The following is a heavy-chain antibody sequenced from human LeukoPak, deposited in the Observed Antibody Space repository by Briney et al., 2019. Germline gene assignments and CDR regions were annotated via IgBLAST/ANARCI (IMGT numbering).Heavy chain of an antibody. V-gene: IGHV4-34*01. J-gene: IGHJ6*02. CDR2: INHSGST. Sequence: PWGTLSLTCAASGGTFSGYYWSWIRQAPGKGLEWIAEINHSGSTNYNPSLKSRVTISVDTSKNQFSLKLSSVTAADTAVYYCARGPFGNIAARPYYYYGMDVWGQGTTVTVSS. CDR3: ARGPFGNIAARPYYYYGMDV. CDR1: GGTFSGYY. D-gene: IGHD6-6*01.